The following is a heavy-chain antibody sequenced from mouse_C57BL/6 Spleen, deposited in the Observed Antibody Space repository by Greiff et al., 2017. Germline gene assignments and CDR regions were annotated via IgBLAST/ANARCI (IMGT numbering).Heavy chain of an antibody. Sequence: VQLQQSGPELVKPGASVKISCKASGYAFSSSWMNWVKQRPGKGLEWIGRIYPGDGDTNYNGKFKGKATLTADKSSSTAYMQLSSLTSEDSAVYFCARWYGNYFDYWGQGTTLTVSS. V-gene: IGHV1-82*01. CDR3: ARWYGNYFDY. D-gene: IGHD2-10*02. CDR1: GYAFSSSW. J-gene: IGHJ2*01. CDR2: IYPGDGDT.